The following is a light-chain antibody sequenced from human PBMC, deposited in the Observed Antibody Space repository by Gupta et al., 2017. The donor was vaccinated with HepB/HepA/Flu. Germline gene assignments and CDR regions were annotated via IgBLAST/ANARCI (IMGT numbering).Light chain of an antibody. CDR3: ASWYDSLDGHV. V-gene: IGLV1-44*01. CDR1: TSNIESNT. CDR2: TKN. Sequence: QPVLTQPPSISGIHVQTATISCSGSTSNIESNTVDWYQQLPGAAPKLLIYTKNQRPSGVPGRFSGSRSGTSASLAISGLQSEDDADYYCASWYDSLDGHVFGTGTKVTVL. J-gene: IGLJ1*01.